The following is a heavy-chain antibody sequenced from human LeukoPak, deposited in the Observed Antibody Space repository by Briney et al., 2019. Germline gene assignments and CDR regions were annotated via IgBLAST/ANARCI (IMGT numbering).Heavy chain of an antibody. V-gene: IGHV4-59*01. CDR1: GGSISSYY. Sequence: SETLSLTCTVSGGSISSYYWSWIRQPPGKGLEWIGYIYYSGSTNYNPSLKSRVTISVDTSKNQFSLKLSSVTAADTAVYYCARSAYSNSWFIDYWGQGTLVTVSS. CDR3: ARSAYSNSWFIDY. D-gene: IGHD6-13*01. CDR2: IYYSGST. J-gene: IGHJ4*02.